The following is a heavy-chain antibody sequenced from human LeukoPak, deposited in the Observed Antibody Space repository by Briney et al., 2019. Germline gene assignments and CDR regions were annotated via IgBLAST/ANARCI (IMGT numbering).Heavy chain of an antibody. V-gene: IGHV3-30-3*02. J-gene: IGHJ5*02. CDR3: AKIWELTYNWFDP. D-gene: IGHD1-26*01. CDR2: VSYDGSNE. CDR1: GFTFSNYA. Sequence: GGSLRLSCAASGFTFSNYAVHWVRQAPGKGLEWVSIVSYDGSNEYYADSVKGRFTISRDNSKNTLYLQMNSLRAEDTAVYYCAKIWELTYNWFDPWGQGTLVTVSS.